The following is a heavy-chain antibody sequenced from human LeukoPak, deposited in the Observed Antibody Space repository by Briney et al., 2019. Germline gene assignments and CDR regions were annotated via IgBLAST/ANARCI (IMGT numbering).Heavy chain of an antibody. CDR1: GYTFTGYY. V-gene: IGHV1-2*02. D-gene: IGHD6-19*01. Sequence: ASVKVSCKASGYTFTGYYMHWVRQAPGQGLEWMGWINPNSGGTNYAQKFQGRVTMTRDTSISTAYMELSRLRSDDTAVYYCARVLRFDSSGWYPDFDYWGQGTLVTVSS. CDR2: INPNSGGT. CDR3: ARVLRFDSSGWYPDFDY. J-gene: IGHJ4*02.